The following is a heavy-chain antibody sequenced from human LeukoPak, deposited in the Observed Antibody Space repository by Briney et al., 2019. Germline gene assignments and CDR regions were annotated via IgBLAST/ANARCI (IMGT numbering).Heavy chain of an antibody. CDR1: GESISSYH. D-gene: IGHD4-17*01. V-gene: IGHV4-59*12. CDR3: AATIKRDYGDTNLDY. Sequence: SATPSLTCTVPGESISSYHWSWIRQPPGKGLEWIGYMYSLGGINYNPSLKRRVTISIDTSENQLSLKLTSVTAADTAVYYCAATIKRDYGDTNLDYWGQGILVTVSS. J-gene: IGHJ4*02. CDR2: MYSLGGI.